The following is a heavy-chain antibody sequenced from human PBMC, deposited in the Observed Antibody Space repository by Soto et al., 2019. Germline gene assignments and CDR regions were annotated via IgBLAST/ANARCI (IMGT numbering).Heavy chain of an antibody. Sequence: QVQLVQSGAEVKKPGSSVKVSCKASGGTFSSYAISWVRQAPGQGLEWMGGIIPIFGTANYAQKFQGRVTITANASTSTACMALSSLRSEDTAVYYCARERRYCSGGSCPYYFDYWGQGTLVTVSS. D-gene: IGHD2-15*01. V-gene: IGHV1-69*01. J-gene: IGHJ4*02. CDR2: IIPIFGTA. CDR1: GGTFSSYA. CDR3: ARERRYCSGGSCPYYFDY.